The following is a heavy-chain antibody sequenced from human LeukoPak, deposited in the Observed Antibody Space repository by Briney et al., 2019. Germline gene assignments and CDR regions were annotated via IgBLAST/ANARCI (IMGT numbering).Heavy chain of an antibody. V-gene: IGHV3-48*03. Sequence: PGGSLRLSCAASGFTFSSYEINWVRQAPGKGLEWVSYISSSGNAIYYADSVRGRFTISRDNAKNSLYLQTNSLRAEDTAVYYCARDQRFCSGTSCYASSSPAYYGMDVWGQGTTVTVSS. CDR3: ARDQRFCSGTSCYASSSPAYYGMDV. CDR2: ISSSGNAI. D-gene: IGHD2-2*01. CDR1: GFTFSSYE. J-gene: IGHJ6*02.